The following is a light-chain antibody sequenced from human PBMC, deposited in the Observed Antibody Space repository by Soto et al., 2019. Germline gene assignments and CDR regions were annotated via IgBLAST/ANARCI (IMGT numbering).Light chain of an antibody. V-gene: IGLV1-40*01. Sequence: QSALTQPPSMSGAPGQRVSISCTGSSSNIGAGYDVQWYQHLPGTAPKLLIYDNNNRPSGVPDRFSGSKSGTSASLAITGLQAEDEADYYCQSYDSSLSGFWVFGGGTKLTVL. CDR2: DNN. J-gene: IGLJ3*02. CDR1: SSNIGAGYD. CDR3: QSYDSSLSGFWV.